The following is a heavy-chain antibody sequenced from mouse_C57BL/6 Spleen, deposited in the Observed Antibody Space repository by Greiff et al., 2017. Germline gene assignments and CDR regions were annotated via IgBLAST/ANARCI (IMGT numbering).Heavy chain of an antibody. Sequence: EVKVVESGGGLVKPGGSLKLSCAASGFTFSDYGMHWVRQAPEKGLEWVAYISSGSSTIYYADTVKGRFTISRDNAKNTLFLQMTSLRSEDTAMYYCARRYYGSSPYEYFDVWGTGTTVTVSS. V-gene: IGHV5-17*01. J-gene: IGHJ1*03. CDR3: ARRYYGSSPYEYFDV. CDR1: GFTFSDYG. D-gene: IGHD1-1*01. CDR2: ISSGSSTI.